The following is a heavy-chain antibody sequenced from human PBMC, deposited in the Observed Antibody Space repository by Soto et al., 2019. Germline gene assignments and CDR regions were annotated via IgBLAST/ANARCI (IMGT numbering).Heavy chain of an antibody. CDR2: INPSGGST. CDR3: ARTPSSGRYPVGAYDAFDI. CDR1: GYTFTSYY. V-gene: IGHV1-46*01. Sequence: QVQLVQSGAEVKKPGASVKVSCKASGYTFTSYYMHWVRQAPGQGLEWMGIINPSGGSTSYAQKFQGRVTMTRDTSTSTVYMELSSLRSEDTAVYYCARTPSSGRYPVGAYDAFDIWGQGTMVTVSS. J-gene: IGHJ3*02. D-gene: IGHD6-19*01.